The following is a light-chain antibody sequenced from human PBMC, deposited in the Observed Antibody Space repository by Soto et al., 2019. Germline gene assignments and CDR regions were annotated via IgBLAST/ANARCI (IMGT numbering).Light chain of an antibody. CDR2: LNSDGSH. CDR1: SGHSNYA. J-gene: IGLJ2*01. CDR3: QTWGTGTHVE. Sequence: LVLTQSPSASASLGASVKLTCTLSSGHSNYAIAWHQQQPEKGPRYLMKLNSDGSHSKGDGIPDRFSGSSSGAERYLTISSLQSEDEADYYCQTWGTGTHVEFGGGTKLTVL. V-gene: IGLV4-69*01.